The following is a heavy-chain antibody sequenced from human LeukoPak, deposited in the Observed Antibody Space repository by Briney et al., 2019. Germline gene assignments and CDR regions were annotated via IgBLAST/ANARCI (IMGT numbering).Heavy chain of an antibody. J-gene: IGHJ6*02. Sequence: SETLSLTCTVSGGSIATYYWNWIRQPAGKRLEWIGRIYSSGDTDYSPSLKSRLTMSVDTSTNQFSLSLSSVTAADTAVYYCARGKSNFGYGMDVWGQGTTVTVS. CDR3: ARGKSNFGYGMDV. CDR2: IYSSGDT. V-gene: IGHV4-4*07. D-gene: IGHD1-7*01. CDR1: GGSIATYY.